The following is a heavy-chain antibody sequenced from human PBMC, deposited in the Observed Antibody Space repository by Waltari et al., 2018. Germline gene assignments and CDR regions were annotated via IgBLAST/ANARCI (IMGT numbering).Heavy chain of an antibody. CDR3: ARALAAAGPYYYYYYGMDV. J-gene: IGHJ6*02. V-gene: IGHV1-69*13. CDR1: GGTFSSYA. Sequence: QVQLVQSGAEVKKPGSSVKVSCKASGGTFSSYAISWVRQAPGQGLEWMGGIIPIFGTANYAQKFQGRVTITADESTSTAYMELSSLRSEDTAVYYCARALAAAGPYYYYYYGMDVWGQGTTVTVSS. CDR2: IIPIFGTA. D-gene: IGHD6-13*01.